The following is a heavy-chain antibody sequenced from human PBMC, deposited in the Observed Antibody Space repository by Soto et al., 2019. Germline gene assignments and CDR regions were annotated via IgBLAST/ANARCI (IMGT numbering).Heavy chain of an antibody. J-gene: IGHJ4*02. V-gene: IGHV3-21*01. CDR1: GFTFSSYS. CDR3: ARAAAGGEYFDY. Sequence: EVQLVESGGGLVKPGGSLRLSCAASGFTFSSYSMNWVRQAPGKVLEWVSSISSSSSYIYYADSVKGRFTISRDNAKNSLYLQMNSLRAEDTAVYYCARAAAGGEYFDYWGQGTLVTVAS. D-gene: IGHD6-13*01. CDR2: ISSSSSYI.